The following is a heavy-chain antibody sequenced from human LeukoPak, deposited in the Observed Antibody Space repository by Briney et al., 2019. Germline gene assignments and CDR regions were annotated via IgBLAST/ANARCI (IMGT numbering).Heavy chain of an antibody. D-gene: IGHD5-18*01. CDR3: ARQFYTAIVLFWFDP. CDR2: IYYSGST. Sequence: SETLSLTCTVSGDSISSNSYYWGWIRQPPGKGLEWIGSIYYSGSTYYNPSLKSRVTISVDTSKNQFSLKLSSVTAADTAVYYCARQFYTAIVLFWFDPWAWEPWSPSPQ. V-gene: IGHV4-39*07. J-gene: IGHJ5*02. CDR1: GDSISSNSYY.